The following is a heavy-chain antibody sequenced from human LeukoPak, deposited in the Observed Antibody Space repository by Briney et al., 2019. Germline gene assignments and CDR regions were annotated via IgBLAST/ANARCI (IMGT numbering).Heavy chain of an antibody. Sequence: LSGGSLRLSCAASGFTFSGFGLHWVRQAPGKGLEWVSVIYNGGSTYYADSVKGRFTISRDNSKNTLYLQMNRLSAEDTAVYYCALMVVVIDPYFQHWGQGTLVTVSS. V-gene: IGHV3-NL1*01. J-gene: IGHJ1*01. D-gene: IGHD3-22*01. CDR1: GFTFSGFG. CDR3: ALMVVVIDPYFQH. CDR2: IYNGGST.